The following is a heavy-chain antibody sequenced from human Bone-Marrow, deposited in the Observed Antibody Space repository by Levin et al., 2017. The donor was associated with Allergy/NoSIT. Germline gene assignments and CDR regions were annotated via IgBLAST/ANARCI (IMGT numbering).Heavy chain of an antibody. D-gene: IGHD2-2*01. CDR1: GFTFSDYY. CDR3: ARERSDIVVVPAAMRFDYYYYYMDV. CDR2: ISSSSSYT. Sequence: GGSLRLSCAASGFTFSDYYMSWIRQAPGKGLEWVSYISSSSSYTNYADSVKGRFTISRDNAKNSLYLQMNSLRAEDTAVYYCARERSDIVVVPAAMRFDYYYYYMDVWGKGTTVTVSS. J-gene: IGHJ6*03. V-gene: IGHV3-11*06.